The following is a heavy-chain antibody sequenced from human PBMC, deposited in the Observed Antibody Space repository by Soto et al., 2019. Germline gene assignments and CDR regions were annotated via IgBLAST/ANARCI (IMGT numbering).Heavy chain of an antibody. CDR3: ARVMVVVSATDYGMDV. V-gene: IGHV3-30*04. CDR1: TFXXSXFA. D-gene: IGHD2-15*01. CDR2: ISYDGKNE. J-gene: IGHJ6*01. Sequence: QVQLVESGGGVVQPGRSLRLSCVASTFXXSXFAMHWVRQAPGKGLEWVALISYDGKNEYYADSVKGRFTISRDNSKNTLYLQMSSLSDEDTAVYYCARVMVVVSATDYGMDVWXQGTTVTVSS.